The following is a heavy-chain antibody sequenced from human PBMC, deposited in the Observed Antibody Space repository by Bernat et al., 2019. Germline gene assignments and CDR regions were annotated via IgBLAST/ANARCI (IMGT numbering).Heavy chain of an antibody. V-gene: IGHV4-59*01. CDR3: AGTIAVAADYYYGMDV. D-gene: IGHD6-19*01. J-gene: IGHJ6*02. CDR1: CAALSSYH. CDR2: IYHSGST. Sequence: QVQLQESGHGLVKPSETLSLTCTVSCAALSSYHWSWIRQPPGKGLEWIGYIYHSGSTNYNPSLKSRVTISVDTSKNQFSLTLSSVTAADTAVYYCAGTIAVAADYYYGMDVWGQGTTVTVSS.